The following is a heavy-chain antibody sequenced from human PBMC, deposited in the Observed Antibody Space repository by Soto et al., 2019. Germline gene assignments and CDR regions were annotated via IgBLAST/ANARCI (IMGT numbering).Heavy chain of an antibody. V-gene: IGHV3-21*01. J-gene: IGHJ4*02. Sequence: EVQLVESGGGLVKPGGSLRLSCAASGFTFSSYSMNWVRQAPGKGLEWVSSISSSSSYIYYADSVKGRFTISRDNAKNSLYLQMNSLRAEDTAVYYCARDRPQSVHQHDYWGQGTLVTVSS. CDR2: ISSSSSYI. CDR1: GFTFSSYS. CDR3: ARDRPQSVHQHDY. D-gene: IGHD6-6*01.